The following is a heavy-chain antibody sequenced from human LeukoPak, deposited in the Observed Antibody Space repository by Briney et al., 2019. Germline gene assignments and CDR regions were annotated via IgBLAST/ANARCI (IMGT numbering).Heavy chain of an antibody. CDR2: IKHSGST. CDR3: ARTAAAGTWVDWFDP. D-gene: IGHD6-13*01. V-gene: IGHV4-34*01. J-gene: IGHJ5*02. Sequence: SETLSLTCAVYGGSFSGYYWSWIRQPPGKGLEWIGEIKHSGSTNYKPSLKSRVTISVDTSKNQFSLKLSSVTAADTAVYYCARTAAAGTWVDWFDPWGQGTLVTVSS. CDR1: GGSFSGYY.